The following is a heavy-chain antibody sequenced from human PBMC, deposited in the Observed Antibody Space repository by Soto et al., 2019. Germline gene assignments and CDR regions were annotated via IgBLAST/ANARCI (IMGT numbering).Heavy chain of an antibody. V-gene: IGHV4-59*01. CDR1: GGSIRGSY. J-gene: IGHJ4*02. D-gene: IGHD6-25*01. CDR2: ISYTGSA. CDR3: ATGGGRLQNSNLRGLYFDY. Sequence: KPSETLSLTCSVSGGSIRGSYCSWIRQPPEKGLEWIASISYTGSATHNPSLKSRVSVSVDTTENQCSLKLTSVTAADTATYYCATGGGRLQNSNLRGLYFDYWGQGATVTASS.